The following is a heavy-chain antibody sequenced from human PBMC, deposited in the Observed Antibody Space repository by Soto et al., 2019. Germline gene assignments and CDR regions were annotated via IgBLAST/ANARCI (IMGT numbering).Heavy chain of an antibody. Sequence: AALHVSCWAPRDTCMRYYMNLPLHAPGRGLPWMGVINPHGGSAAYAQKFKGRVTLTRDTSASTVYLEVSSLTSEETAMYYCERSSGGNAGIVIEETMSFATWGQGTRVTVSS. V-gene: IGHV1-46*01. CDR2: INPHGGSA. J-gene: IGHJ5*02. D-gene: IGHD3-10*01. CDR1: RDTCMRYY. CDR3: ERSSGGNAGIVIEETMSFAT.